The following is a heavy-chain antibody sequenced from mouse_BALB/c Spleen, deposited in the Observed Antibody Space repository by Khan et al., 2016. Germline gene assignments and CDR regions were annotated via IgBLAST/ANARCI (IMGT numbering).Heavy chain of an antibody. Sequence: EVQLQESGPGLVKPSQSLSLTCTVTGYSITSDYAWNWIRQFPGNKLEWMGYISYSGNTSYNPSLQSRISITRDTSKNQFFLQLNSVTTEDTATYYCARSDYYYAMDYWGQGTSVTVSS. V-gene: IGHV3-2*02. CDR3: ARSDYYYAMDY. CDR1: GYSITSDYA. J-gene: IGHJ4*01. CDR2: ISYSGNT.